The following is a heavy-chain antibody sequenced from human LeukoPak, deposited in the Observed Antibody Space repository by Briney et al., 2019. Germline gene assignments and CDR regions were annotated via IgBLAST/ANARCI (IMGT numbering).Heavy chain of an antibody. CDR3: ARENIVSTRDFDY. J-gene: IGHJ4*02. V-gene: IGHV4-39*07. CDR1: GGSIISGDYH. Sequence: SETLSLTCTVSGGSIISGDYHWTWIRQPPGKGLEWIGSLFYTGNTYYNPSLKSRVTISIDTSKNQFSLKLTSVTAADTAVYYCARENIVSTRDFDYWGQGTPVTVSS. CDR2: LFYTGNT. D-gene: IGHD5/OR15-5a*01.